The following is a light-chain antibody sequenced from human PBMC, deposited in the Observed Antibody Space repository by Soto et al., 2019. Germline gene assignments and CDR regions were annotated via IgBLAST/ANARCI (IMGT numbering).Light chain of an antibody. J-gene: IGKJ5*01. CDR3: QQYYSYPQT. V-gene: IGKV1-8*01. CDR1: QGISSY. CDR2: AAS. Sequence: AIRMTQSPSSLSASTGDRFTVTCRASQGISSYLAWYQQKPGKAPKLLIYAASTLQSGVPSRFSGSGSGTDFTLTISCLQSEDFATYYCQQYYSYPQTFGQGTRLEIK.